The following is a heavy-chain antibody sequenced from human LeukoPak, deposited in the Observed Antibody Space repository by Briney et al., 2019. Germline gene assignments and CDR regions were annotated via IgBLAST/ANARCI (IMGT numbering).Heavy chain of an antibody. Sequence: SETLSLTCTVSGYSISSGYYWGWIRQPPGKGLEWIGSIYHSGSTYYNPSLKSRVTISVDTSKNQFSLKLSSVTAADTAVYYCAREPSETFDPWGQGTLVTVSS. J-gene: IGHJ5*02. CDR3: AREPSETFDP. V-gene: IGHV4-38-2*02. CDR1: GYSISSGYY. CDR2: IYHSGST.